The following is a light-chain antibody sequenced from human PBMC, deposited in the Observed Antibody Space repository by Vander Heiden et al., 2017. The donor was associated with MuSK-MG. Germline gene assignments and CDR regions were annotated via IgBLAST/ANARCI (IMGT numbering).Light chain of an antibody. CDR3: RQDHSLPQT. Sequence: DTQLTQSPSSLSASVGDTVSITCRASQVIYNSLAWYQEKPGKAPKFLLYGTSRLQTAVPATFSGRGPRTPYMLTISSLKPEHIATYYCRQDHSLPQTFGQGTKLEIK. CDR1: QVIYNS. CDR2: GTS. V-gene: IGKV1-NL1*01. J-gene: IGKJ1*01.